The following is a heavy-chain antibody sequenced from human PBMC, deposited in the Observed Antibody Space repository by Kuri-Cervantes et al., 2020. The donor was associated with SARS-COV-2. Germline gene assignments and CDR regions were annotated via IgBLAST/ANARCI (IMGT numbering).Heavy chain of an antibody. D-gene: IGHD1-26*01. CDR2: INHSGGT. J-gene: IGHJ4*02. V-gene: IGHV4-34*01. Sequence: ESLKISCAVYGGSFSGYYWSWIRQPPGKGLEWVGEINHSGGTNYNPSLKSRVTISVDTSKNQFSLKLSSVTAADTAVYYCARRRRSYYLYGYWGQGTLVTVSS. CDR3: ARRRRSYYLYGY. CDR1: GGSFSGYY.